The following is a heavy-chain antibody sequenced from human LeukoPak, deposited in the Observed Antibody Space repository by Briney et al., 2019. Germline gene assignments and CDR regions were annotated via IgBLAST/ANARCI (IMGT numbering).Heavy chain of an antibody. Sequence: ASVKVSCKASGYTFTSYGISWVRQAPGQGLERMGWISAYNGNTNYAQKLQGRVTMTTDTSTSTAYMELRSLRSDDTAVYYCARGDDILTGYTNFDYWGQGTLVTVSS. D-gene: IGHD3-9*01. CDR2: ISAYNGNT. CDR1: GYTFTSYG. CDR3: ARGDDILTGYTNFDY. V-gene: IGHV1-18*04. J-gene: IGHJ4*02.